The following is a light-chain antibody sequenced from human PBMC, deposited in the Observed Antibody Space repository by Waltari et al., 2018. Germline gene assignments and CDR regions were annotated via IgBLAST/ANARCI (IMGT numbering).Light chain of an antibody. Sequence: QSALTQPRSVSGSPGQSVTISCSGTSSDIGNYNFVSWYQQHPGNAPQLLIYDVVKRPSGVPDRFSGSKSGNTASLTISGLQTEDEGDYYCCSYAGSYTFVFGGGTQLTVL. CDR3: CSYAGSYTFV. V-gene: IGLV2-11*01. CDR1: SSDIGNYNF. CDR2: DVV. J-gene: IGLJ7*01.